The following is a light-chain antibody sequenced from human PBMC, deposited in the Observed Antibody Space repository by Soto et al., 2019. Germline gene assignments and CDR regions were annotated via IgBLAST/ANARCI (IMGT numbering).Light chain of an antibody. CDR2: SNN. CDR3: AAWDDSLNVYV. V-gene: IGLV1-44*01. CDR1: SSNIGSNT. Sequence: SSLASPPSASGTPGPRGHISWSGKSSNIGSNTVNWYQQLPGTAPKLLIYSNNQRPSGVPDRFSGSKSGTSASLAISGLQSEDEADYYCAAWDDSLNVYVFGTGTKVTVL. J-gene: IGLJ1*01.